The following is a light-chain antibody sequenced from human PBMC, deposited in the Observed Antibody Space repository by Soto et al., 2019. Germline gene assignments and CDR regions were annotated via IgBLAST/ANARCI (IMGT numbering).Light chain of an antibody. Sequence: DIQMTQSPSTLSASLVYRFTITCRASQSISSWLAWYQQKPGKAPKLLIYDASSLQSGVPSRFSGSGSGTEFTLTISSLQPDDFATYYCQHYNSYSEAFGQGTKVDI. CDR2: DAS. CDR3: QHYNSYSEA. CDR1: QSISSW. V-gene: IGKV1-5*01. J-gene: IGKJ1*01.